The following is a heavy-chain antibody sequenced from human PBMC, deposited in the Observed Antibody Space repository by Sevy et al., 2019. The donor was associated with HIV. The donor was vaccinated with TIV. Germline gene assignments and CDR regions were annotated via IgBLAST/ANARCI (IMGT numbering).Heavy chain of an antibody. J-gene: IGHJ6*02. V-gene: IGHV3-21*01. CDR2: ISSSSSYI. Sequence: GGSLRLSCAASEFTFSSYSMNWVRQAPGKGLEWVSSISSSSSYIYYADSVKGRFTISRDNAKNSLYLQMNSLRAEDTAVYYCARVSLSSTYGMDVWGQGTTVTVSS. CDR3: ARVSLSSTYGMDV. CDR1: EFTFSSYS. D-gene: IGHD2-15*01.